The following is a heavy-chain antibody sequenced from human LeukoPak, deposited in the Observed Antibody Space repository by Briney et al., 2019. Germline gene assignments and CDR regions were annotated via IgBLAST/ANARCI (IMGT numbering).Heavy chain of an antibody. CDR1: DYA. V-gene: IGHV3-49*03. Sequence: DYAXXWFRQAPGKGLEWVGFIRSKAYGGTTEYAASVKGRFTISRDDSKSNAYLQMNSLKTEDTAVYYCTRESYGSGISWGQGTLVTVSS. D-gene: IGHD3-10*01. J-gene: IGHJ5*02. CDR3: TRESYGSGIS. CDR2: IRSKAYGGTT.